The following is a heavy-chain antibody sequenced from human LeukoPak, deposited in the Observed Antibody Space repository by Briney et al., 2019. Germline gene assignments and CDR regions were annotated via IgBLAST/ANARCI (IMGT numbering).Heavy chain of an antibody. V-gene: IGHV4-39*07. CDR3: ARPKDSSGYFDAFDI. D-gene: IGHD3-22*01. CDR1: GGSISSSSYY. Sequence: SETLSLTCTVSGGSISSSSYYWGWIRQPPGKGLEWVGSIYYSGSTYYNPSLKSRVTISVDTSKNQFSLKLSSVTAADTAVYSCARPKDSSGYFDAFDIWGQGTMVTVSS. CDR2: IYYSGST. J-gene: IGHJ3*02.